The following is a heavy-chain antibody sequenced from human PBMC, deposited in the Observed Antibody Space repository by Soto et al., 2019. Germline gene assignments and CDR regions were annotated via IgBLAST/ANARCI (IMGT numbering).Heavy chain of an antibody. Sequence: TLSLTCTVSHGSVTSAPFYWTWIRQDPGKGVEWNGYIYYRGNTYYRPSLKSRVSISIDTSQNQFSLRLNSVTAADTTVYYCARSGYCSSDFEHCGQGTLVIVSS. CDR2: IYYRGNT. J-gene: IGHJ4*01. CDR3: ARSGYCSSDFEH. V-gene: IGHV4-31*03. D-gene: IGHD6-13*01. CDR1: HGSVTSAPFY.